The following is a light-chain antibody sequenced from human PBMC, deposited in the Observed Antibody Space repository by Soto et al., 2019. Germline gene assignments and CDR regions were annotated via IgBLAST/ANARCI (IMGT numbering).Light chain of an antibody. V-gene: IGLV1-40*01. Sequence: QSVLTQAPSVSGAPGQRGTLSCTGSSSHIGAGYDVPWYQQLPGTAHKLLIYGNSNGPSGVPVPVYGSKSGTSASLAITGLQAEDGSDYYWQSYDSSLSGSDVFGTGTQLTVL. CDR3: QSYDSSLSGSDV. J-gene: IGLJ1*01. CDR1: SSHIGAGYD. CDR2: GNS.